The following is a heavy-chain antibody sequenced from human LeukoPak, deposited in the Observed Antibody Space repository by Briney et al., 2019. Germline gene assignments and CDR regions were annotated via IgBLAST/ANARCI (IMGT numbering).Heavy chain of an antibody. CDR3: TRVFRAAVY. J-gene: IGHJ4*02. CDR2: INPNSGDT. CDR1: GYTFTVYY. D-gene: IGHD2-15*01. V-gene: IGHV1-2*02. Sequence: ASVKVSCKASGYTFTVYYMHWVRQAPGQGLEWMGWINPNSGDTKYAQQFQGRVSMTRDTSITTAYMELNRLTSDDTAVYYCTRVFRAAVYWGQGTLVIVSS.